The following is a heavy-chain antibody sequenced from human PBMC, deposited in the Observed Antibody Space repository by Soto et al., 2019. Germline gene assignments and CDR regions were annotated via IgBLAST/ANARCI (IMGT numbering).Heavy chain of an antibody. J-gene: IGHJ6*02. CDR3: ATHLDVASHGRTTFCYGSDG. Sequence: GESLKISCKGSGYSFTSYWISWVRQMPGKGLEWMGRIDPSDSYTNYSPSFQGQVTISADTSISTAYLQWSSLKASDTAMYYCATHLDVASHGRTTFCYGSDGWGQGT. D-gene: IGHD3-10*01. CDR1: GYSFTSYW. V-gene: IGHV5-10-1*04. CDR2: IDPSDSYT.